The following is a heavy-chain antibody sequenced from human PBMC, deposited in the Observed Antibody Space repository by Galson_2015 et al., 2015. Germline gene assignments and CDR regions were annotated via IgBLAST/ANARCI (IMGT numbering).Heavy chain of an antibody. V-gene: IGHV3-23*01. CDR1: GFTFSSYA. CDR2: ISGSGGST. D-gene: IGHD2-21*02. Sequence: SLRLSCAASGFTFSSYAMSWVRQAPGKGLEWVSAISGSGGSTYYADSVKGRFTISRDNSKNTLYLQMNSLRAEDTAVYYCAKVVYCGGDCQGGWFDPWGQGTLVTVSS. J-gene: IGHJ5*02. CDR3: AKVVYCGGDCQGGWFDP.